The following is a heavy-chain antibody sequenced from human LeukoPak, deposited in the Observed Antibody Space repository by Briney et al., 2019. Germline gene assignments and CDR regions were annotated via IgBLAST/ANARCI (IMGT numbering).Heavy chain of an antibody. CDR3: ARGIDY. CDR2: IRYNGNSQ. J-gene: IGHJ4*02. V-gene: IGHV3-30*02. CDR1: GFTFNNYG. Sequence: PGGSLRLSCAASGFTFNNYGMHWVRQAPGKGLEWVAFIRYNGNSQYYADSVRGRFTISRDTSKNMVFLQMNSLRVEDTAVYYCARGIDYWGRGTLVTVSS.